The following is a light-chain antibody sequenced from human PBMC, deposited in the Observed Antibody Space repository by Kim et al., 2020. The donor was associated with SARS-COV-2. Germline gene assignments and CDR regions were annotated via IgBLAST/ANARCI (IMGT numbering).Light chain of an antibody. J-gene: IGKJ5*01. Sequence: DIVMTQSPLSLPVTPGEPASISCRSSQSLLHSNGYNYLDWYLQKPGQSPQLLIYLGSNRASGVPDRFSGSGSGTDFTLKIIRVEAEDVGVYYCMQALQAPITFDQGTRLEIK. V-gene: IGKV2-28*01. CDR1: QSLLHSNGYNY. CDR3: MQALQAPIT. CDR2: LGS.